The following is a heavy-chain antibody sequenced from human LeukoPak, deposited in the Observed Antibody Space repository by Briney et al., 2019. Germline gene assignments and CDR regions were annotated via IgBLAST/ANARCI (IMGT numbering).Heavy chain of an antibody. V-gene: IGHV3-43*02. D-gene: IGHD3-9*01. CDR2: ISGVGGST. CDR3: AKDINYDILTGWTIDY. Sequence: GGSLRLSCAASGFTFDDYAMHWVRQAPGKGLEWVSLISGVGGSTYYADSGKGRFTISRDNSKNSLYLQMNSLRTEHTALYYCAKDINYDILTGWTIDYWGQGTLVTVSS. CDR1: GFTFDDYA. J-gene: IGHJ4*02.